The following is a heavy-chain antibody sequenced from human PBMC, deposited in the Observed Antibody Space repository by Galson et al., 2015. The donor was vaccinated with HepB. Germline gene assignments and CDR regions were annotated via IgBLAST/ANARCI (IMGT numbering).Heavy chain of an antibody. V-gene: IGHV3-9*01. CDR3: AKDNSPVGAAIFYYGMDV. CDR2: ISWNSGSI. CDR1: GFTFDDYA. D-gene: IGHD1-26*01. J-gene: IGHJ6*02. Sequence: SLRLSCAASGFTFDDYAMHWVRQAPGKGLEWVSGISWNSGSIGYADSVKGRFTISRDNAKNSLYLQMNSLRAEDTALYYCAKDNSPVGAAIFYYGMDVWGQGTTVTVSS.